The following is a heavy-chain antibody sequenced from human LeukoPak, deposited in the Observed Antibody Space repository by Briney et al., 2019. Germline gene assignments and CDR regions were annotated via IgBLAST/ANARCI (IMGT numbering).Heavy chain of an antibody. V-gene: IGHV4-34*01. J-gene: IGHJ6*03. CDR1: GGSFSGYY. D-gene: IGHD2-21*01. Sequence: SETLSLTRAVYGGSFSGYYWSWIRQPPGKGLEWIGEINHSGSTNYNPSLKSRVTISVDTSKNQFSLKLSSVTAADTAVYYCARSGGELSRFSYYYMDVWAKGPRSPSP. CDR2: INHSGST. CDR3: ARSGGELSRFSYYYMDV.